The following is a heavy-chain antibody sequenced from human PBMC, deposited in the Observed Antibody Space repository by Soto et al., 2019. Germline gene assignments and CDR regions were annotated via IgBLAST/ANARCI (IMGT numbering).Heavy chain of an antibody. CDR2: ISGSSNTI. Sequence: EVQLVESGGGLIQWGGSLRLSCAASGFTLSTYSLNWVRQAPRKGLEWLSYISGSSNTIYYADSVKGRFTISRDNAKNSLYLQMNSLRDEDTAVYFCARGFDLQYGMDVWGQGTTVTVSS. V-gene: IGHV3-48*02. J-gene: IGHJ6*02. CDR1: GFTLSTYS. CDR3: ARGFDLQYGMDV. D-gene: IGHD3-10*01.